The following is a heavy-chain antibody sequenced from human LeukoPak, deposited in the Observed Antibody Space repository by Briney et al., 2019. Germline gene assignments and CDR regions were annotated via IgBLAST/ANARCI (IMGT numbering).Heavy chain of an antibody. J-gene: IGHJ3*01. Sequence: SETLSLTCVVSGYPISSGYYWSWIRQSPGEGLEWIGNVYHSGTTSSNPSLRSRVTISVDTSKNQFSLNVSSVTAADTAVYYCARGHSSFDAWGQGTMVTVSS. CDR1: GYPISSGYY. CDR3: ARGHSSFDA. D-gene: IGHD2-21*01. V-gene: IGHV4-38-2*01. CDR2: VYHSGTT.